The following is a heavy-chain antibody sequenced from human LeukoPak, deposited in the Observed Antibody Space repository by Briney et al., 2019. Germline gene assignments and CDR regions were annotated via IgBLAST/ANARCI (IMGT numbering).Heavy chain of an antibody. V-gene: IGHV5-51*01. CDR3: ARRDYCGGDCYSIPPFDY. Sequence: GESLKISCKGSGYSFTSYWIGWVRQMPGKGLEWMGIIYPGDSDTRYSPSFQGQVTISADKSIRTAYLQWSSLRASDTAMYYCARRDYCGGDCYSIPPFDYWGQGTLVTVSS. J-gene: IGHJ4*02. D-gene: IGHD2-21*02. CDR1: GYSFTSYW. CDR2: IYPGDSDT.